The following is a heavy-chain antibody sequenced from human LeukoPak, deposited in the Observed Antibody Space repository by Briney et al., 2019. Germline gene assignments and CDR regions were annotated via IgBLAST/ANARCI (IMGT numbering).Heavy chain of an antibody. J-gene: IGHJ4*02. D-gene: IGHD5-18*01. Sequence: GESLKISCKGSGYRFSSYWIAWVRQLPGKDLEWMGFIYPGDSDTRYSPSFQGQVTISADKSISTAYLQWSSLKASDTAMYYCARQDIQNGSLDYWGQGTLVTVSS. CDR2: IYPGDSDT. V-gene: IGHV5-51*01. CDR3: ARQDIQNGSLDY. CDR1: GYRFSSYW.